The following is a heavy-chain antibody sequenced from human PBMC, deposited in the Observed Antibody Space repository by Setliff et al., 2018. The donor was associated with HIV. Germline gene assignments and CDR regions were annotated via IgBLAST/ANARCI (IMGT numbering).Heavy chain of an antibody. CDR3: AKAGVEWLFHTGYYYYMDV. Sequence: LRLSCAASGFTFSSYAMSWVRQAPGKGLEWVSAISGSGGSTYYADSVKGRFTISRDNSKNTLYLQMNSLRAEDTAVYYCAKAGVEWLFHTGYYYYMDVWGKGTTVTVSS. CDR2: ISGSGGST. D-gene: IGHD3-3*01. J-gene: IGHJ6*03. V-gene: IGHV3-23*01. CDR1: GFTFSSYA.